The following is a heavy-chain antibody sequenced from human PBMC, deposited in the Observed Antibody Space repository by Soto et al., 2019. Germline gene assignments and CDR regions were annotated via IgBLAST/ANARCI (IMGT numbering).Heavy chain of an antibody. J-gene: IGHJ4*02. V-gene: IGHV3-48*03. CDR1: GFTFSSYE. CDR2: ISSSGSTI. CDR3: ARGSSFIYSTYYYGSGSSYYFDY. Sequence: GGSLRLSCAASGFTFSSYEMNWVRQAPGKGLEWVSYISSSGSTIYYADSVKGRFTISRDNAKNSLYLQMNSLRAEDTTVYYGARGSSFIYSTYYYGSGSSYYFDYWGQGTLVTVSS. D-gene: IGHD3-10*01.